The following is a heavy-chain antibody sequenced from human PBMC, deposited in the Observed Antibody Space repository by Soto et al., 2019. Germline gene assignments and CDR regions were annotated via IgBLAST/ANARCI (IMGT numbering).Heavy chain of an antibody. J-gene: IGHJ4*02. V-gene: IGHV4-30-2*01. Sequence: PSETLSLTCAVSGGSITSGGYSWSWIRQPPGKGLEWIGCIYHSGSTSYNPSLKSRVTISVDRSKNQFSLKLNSLTAADTAVYYCARGFDYWGQGTLVTVSS. CDR3: ARGFDY. CDR2: IYHSGST. CDR1: GGSITSGGYS.